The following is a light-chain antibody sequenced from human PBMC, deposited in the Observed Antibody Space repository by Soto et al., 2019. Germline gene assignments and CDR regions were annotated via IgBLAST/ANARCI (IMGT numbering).Light chain of an antibody. CDR2: RDN. J-gene: IGLJ2*01. CDR1: NIGSKN. V-gene: IGLV3-9*01. CDR3: QVWDSSVYVV. Sequence: SYELTQPLSVSVALGQTARITCGGTNIGSKNVHWYQQKPGQAPVLVIYRDNKRPSGIPERFSGSNSGNTATLTISRAQAGDEADYYCQVWDSSVYVVFGGGTKLTVL.